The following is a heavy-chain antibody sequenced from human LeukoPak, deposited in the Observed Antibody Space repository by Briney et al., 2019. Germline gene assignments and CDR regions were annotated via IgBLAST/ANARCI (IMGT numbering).Heavy chain of an antibody. J-gene: IGHJ5*02. D-gene: IGHD2-15*01. CDR1: AYSISSGYF. Sequence: PSETLSLTCTVSAYSISSGYFWGWIRQPPGKGPEWIGSIFHSGSVYYNPSLQSRVTISVDTSTNRFSLKLTSVTAADTALYYCAGGVASTSIDAWGQGAPVTASS. CDR3: AGGVASTSIDA. V-gene: IGHV4-38-2*02. CDR2: IFHSGSV.